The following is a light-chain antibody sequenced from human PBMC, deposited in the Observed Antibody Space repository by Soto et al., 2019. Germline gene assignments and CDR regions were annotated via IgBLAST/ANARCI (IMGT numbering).Light chain of an antibody. CDR1: QSVSNNY. V-gene: IGKV3-20*01. Sequence: EIVLTQSPGTLSLSPGERATLACRASQSVSNNYLAWYQQKPGQAPRLLIYGACNRETGIPDSFSGSGSRADFTLTIRGPLPKDFVVYYYQHYGSSPPFTFSHGTTVDIK. J-gene: IGKJ3*01. CDR3: QHYGSSPPFT. CDR2: GAC.